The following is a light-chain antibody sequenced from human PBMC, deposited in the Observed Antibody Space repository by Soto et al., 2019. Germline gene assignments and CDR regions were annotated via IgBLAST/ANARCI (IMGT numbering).Light chain of an antibody. J-gene: IGKJ1*01. CDR1: QSISSY. CDR3: QQSYSTPET. Sequence: DIQMTQSPSSLSASVGDRVTTTCRASQSISSYVNWYQQKPGKAPKLLIYAASSLQSGVPSRFSGSGSGTDFTLTISSLQPEDFATYYCQQSYSTPETFGQGTKVEIK. CDR2: AAS. V-gene: IGKV1-39*01.